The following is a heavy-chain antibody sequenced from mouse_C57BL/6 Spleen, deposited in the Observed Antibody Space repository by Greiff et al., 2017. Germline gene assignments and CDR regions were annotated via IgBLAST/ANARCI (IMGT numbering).Heavy chain of an antibody. CDR2: IDPETGGT. Sequence: QVQLQQSGAELVRPGASVTLSCKASGYTFTDYEMHWVKQTPVHGLEWIGAIDPETGGTAYNQKFKGKAILTADKSSSTAYMELRSLTSEDSAVYYCTRSHYYYGSSYVYWGQGTTLTVSS. CDR1: GYTFTDYE. J-gene: IGHJ2*01. CDR3: TRSHYYYGSSYVY. D-gene: IGHD1-1*01. V-gene: IGHV1-15*01.